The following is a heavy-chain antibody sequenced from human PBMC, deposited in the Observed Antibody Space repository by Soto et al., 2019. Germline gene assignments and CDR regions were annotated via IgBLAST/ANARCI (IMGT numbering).Heavy chain of an antibody. D-gene: IGHD3-3*01. V-gene: IGHV4-34*01. J-gene: IGHJ6*03. CDR1: GGSFSGYY. CDR2: INHSGST. Sequence: PSETLSLTCAVYGGSFSGYYWSWIRQPPGKGLEWIGEINHSGSTNYNPSLKSRVTISVDTSKNQFSLKLSSVTAADTAVYYCARSFWSGSYYYYMDVWGKGNTVTVSS. CDR3: ARSFWSGSYYYYMDV.